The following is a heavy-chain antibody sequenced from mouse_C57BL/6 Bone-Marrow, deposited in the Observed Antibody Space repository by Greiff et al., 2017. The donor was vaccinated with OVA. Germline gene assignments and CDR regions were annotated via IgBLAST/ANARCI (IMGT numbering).Heavy chain of an antibody. Sequence: EVQGVESGGGLVKPGGSLKLSCAASGFTFSSYAMSWVRQTPEKRLEWVATISDGGSYTYYPDNVKGRFTISRDNAKNNLYLQMSHLKSEDTAMYYCARGRGITTGVRWYFDVWGTGTTVTVSS. CDR1: GFTFSSYA. CDR2: ISDGGSYT. D-gene: IGHD1-1*01. J-gene: IGHJ1*03. CDR3: ARGRGITTGVRWYFDV. V-gene: IGHV5-4*01.